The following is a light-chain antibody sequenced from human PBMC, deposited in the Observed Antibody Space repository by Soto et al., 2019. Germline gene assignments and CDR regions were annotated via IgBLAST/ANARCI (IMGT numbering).Light chain of an antibody. J-gene: IGKJ1*01. CDR1: QSINSW. V-gene: IGKV1-5*01. CDR2: DAS. Sequence: DIQMTQSPSTLSASVGDRVTITCRASQSINSWVAWYQQKPGKAPKVVIYDASSLASGVPSRFSGSGSGTEFTLTIGSLQPDDFATYSCQRYNAFSQTFGQGTKVEI. CDR3: QRYNAFSQT.